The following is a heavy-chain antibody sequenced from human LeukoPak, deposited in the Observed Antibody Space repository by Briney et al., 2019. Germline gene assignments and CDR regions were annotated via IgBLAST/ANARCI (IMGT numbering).Heavy chain of an antibody. J-gene: IGHJ4*02. CDR3: ARAFGGGDLAALGY. CDR1: GGTFSSYA. D-gene: IGHD3-10*01. CDR2: IIPILGIA. V-gene: IGHV1-69*04. Sequence: GASVKVSCKASGGTFSSYAISWVRQAPGQGLEWMGRIIPILGIANYAQKFQGRVTITADKSTSTAYMELSSLRSEDTAVYYCARAFGGGDLAALGYWGQGTLVTVSS.